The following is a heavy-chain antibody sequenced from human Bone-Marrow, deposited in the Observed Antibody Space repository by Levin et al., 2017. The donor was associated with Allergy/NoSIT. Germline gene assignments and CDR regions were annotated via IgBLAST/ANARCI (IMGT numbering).Heavy chain of an antibody. D-gene: IGHD1-1*01. CDR2: IHYTGVT. CDR3: AREGFASTWNGYFQH. V-gene: IGHV4-30-4*01. CDR1: GDSIRNNDYF. J-gene: IGHJ1*01. Sequence: SETLSLTCTVSGDSIRNNDYFWSWVRQPPGKGLEWIGYIHYTGVTNYNPSLKSRLSISIDTSKNQFSLKLNSVTAADTAVYYCAREGFASTWNGYFQHWGQGTLVTVSS.